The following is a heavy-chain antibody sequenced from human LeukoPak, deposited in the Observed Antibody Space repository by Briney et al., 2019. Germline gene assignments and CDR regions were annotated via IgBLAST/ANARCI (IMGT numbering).Heavy chain of an antibody. J-gene: IGHJ4*02. Sequence: GGSLRLSRAASGFTFSSYAMHWVRQAPGKGLEWVAVISYDGSNKYYADSVKGRFTISRDNSKNTLYLQMNSLRAEDTAVYYCARDKFDYDSSGYYDWGQGTLVTVSS. CDR1: GFTFSSYA. CDR2: ISYDGSNK. V-gene: IGHV3-30-3*01. CDR3: ARDKFDYDSSGYYD. D-gene: IGHD3-22*01.